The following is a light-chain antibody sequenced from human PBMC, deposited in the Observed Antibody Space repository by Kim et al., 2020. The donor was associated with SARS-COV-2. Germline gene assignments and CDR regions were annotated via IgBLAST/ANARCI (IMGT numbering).Light chain of an antibody. Sequence: SASVGDRGTITCRASKGSSNYLAWFQQKPGRAAKSLIYAASNLLSGVPSKCSGSGYGTDFTPTISSLQPEDFATYYCQQYNSYPYTFGQGTKLEI. CDR1: KGSSNY. V-gene: IGKV1-16*02. J-gene: IGKJ2*01. CDR2: AAS. CDR3: QQYNSYPYT.